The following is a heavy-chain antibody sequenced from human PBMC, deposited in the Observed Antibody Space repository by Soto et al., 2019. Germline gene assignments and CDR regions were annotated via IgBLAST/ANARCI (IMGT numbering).Heavy chain of an antibody. J-gene: IGHJ6*02. D-gene: IGHD3-9*01. CDR2: VSSSGNT. Sequence: NPSETLSLACTVSGDSVGNYYWLWIRQPVGKGLEWIGRVSSSGNTNANPTLNSRATMSIDTSKNQFSLRLRSVTAADTAVYYCARADYEILTGSYAMDVWGQGTTVT. CDR3: ARADYEILTGSYAMDV. V-gene: IGHV4-4*07. CDR1: GDSVGNYY.